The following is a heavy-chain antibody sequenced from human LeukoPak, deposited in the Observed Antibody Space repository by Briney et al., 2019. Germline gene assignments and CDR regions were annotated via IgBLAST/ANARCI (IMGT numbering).Heavy chain of an antibody. J-gene: IGHJ4*02. CDR2: MFYAGDT. CDR3: ARTDSGRFSYFDY. D-gene: IGHD5-12*01. Sequence: PSETLSLTCTVSGGSISRSSYYWGWIRQPPGKGLEWIGTMFYAGDTFYNPSLESRVTISVDTSKNQFSLKLTSVTAADRAVYYCARTDSGRFSYFDYWGQGTLVTVSS. V-gene: IGHV4-39*01. CDR1: GGSISRSSYY.